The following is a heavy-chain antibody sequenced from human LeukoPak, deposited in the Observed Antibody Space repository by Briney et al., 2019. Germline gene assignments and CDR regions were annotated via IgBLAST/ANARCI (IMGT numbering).Heavy chain of an antibody. CDR3: AKDPRGTSSRDV. Sequence: GGSLRLSCAASGFTFSSYAMSWVRQAPGKGLEWVSAISGSGGSTYYADSVKGRFTISRNNSKNTLYLQMNSLRAEDTAVYYCAKDPRGTSSRDVWGKGTTVTVSS. CDR1: GFTFSSYA. V-gene: IGHV3-23*01. J-gene: IGHJ6*04. CDR2: ISGSGGST. D-gene: IGHD2-2*01.